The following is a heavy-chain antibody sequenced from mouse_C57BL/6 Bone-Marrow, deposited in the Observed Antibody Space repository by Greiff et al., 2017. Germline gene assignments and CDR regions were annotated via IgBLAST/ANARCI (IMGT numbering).Heavy chain of an antibody. D-gene: IGHD3-1*01. CDR2: IDPSDSYT. CDR3: ARSSGYPDY. V-gene: IGHV1-69*01. J-gene: IGHJ2*01. Sequence: QVKLQQPGAELVMPGASVQLSCKASGYTFTSYWMHWVKQRPGQGLEWIGEIDPSDSYTNYNQKFKGKSTLTVDNSSITAYMQRSSLTSEDSAVYYRARSSGYPDYCGQGTTLTVSS. CDR1: GYTFTSYW.